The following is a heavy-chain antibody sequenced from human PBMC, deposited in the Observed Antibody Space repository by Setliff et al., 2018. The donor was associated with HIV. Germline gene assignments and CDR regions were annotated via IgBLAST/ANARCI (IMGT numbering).Heavy chain of an antibody. CDR2: IYYSGST. D-gene: IGHD5-18*01. J-gene: IGHJ4*02. CDR1: GGSISSHY. CDR3: ARVPRQLLKGAAAYFDY. Sequence: SETLSLTCTVSGGSISSHYWGWIRQPPGKGLEWIGYIYYSGSTNYNPSLKSRVTISVDTSKNQFSLRLSSVTAADTAVYYCARVPRQLLKGAAAYFDYWGQGTLVTVSS. V-gene: IGHV4-59*11.